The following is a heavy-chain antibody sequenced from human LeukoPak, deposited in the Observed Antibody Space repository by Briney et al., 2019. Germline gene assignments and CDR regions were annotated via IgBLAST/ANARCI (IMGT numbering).Heavy chain of an antibody. CDR3: AGDRGYYGSKSYSQGSYFDY. Sequence: PSETLSLTCTVSGDFVSSGSYYWSWLRQPPGKGLEWIGYNYHSGNNNYNPSLESRVTISVDTSKNQFSLTPPSVTAADTAVYYCAGDRGYYGSKSYSQGSYFDYWGRGSLVTVSS. CDR2: NYHSGNN. CDR1: GDFVSSGSYY. V-gene: IGHV4-61*01. D-gene: IGHD3-10*01. J-gene: IGHJ4*02.